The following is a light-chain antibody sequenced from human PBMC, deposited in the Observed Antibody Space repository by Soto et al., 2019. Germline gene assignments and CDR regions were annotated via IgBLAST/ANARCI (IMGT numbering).Light chain of an antibody. V-gene: IGLV2-8*01. Sequence: QSALTQPPSAPGSPGQSVTISCTGTNRDVGTHNYVSWYQQYPGKAPKLLIYDVVKRPSGIPHRFSGSKSGNTASLTVSGLQADDEADYYCFSYAGGSTFVFGTGTKVTVL. J-gene: IGLJ1*01. CDR3: FSYAGGSTFV. CDR2: DVV. CDR1: NRDVGTHNY.